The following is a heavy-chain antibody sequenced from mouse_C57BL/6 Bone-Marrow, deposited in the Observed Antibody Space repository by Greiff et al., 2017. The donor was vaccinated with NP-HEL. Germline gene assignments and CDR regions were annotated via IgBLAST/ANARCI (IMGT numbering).Heavy chain of an antibody. Sequence: QVQLQQSGAELVKPGASVKLSCKASGYTFTSYWMQWVKQRPGQGLEWIGEIDPSDSYTNYNQKFKGKATLTVDTSSSTAYMQLSSLTSEDSAVYYCARFGTHYWGQGTTLTVSS. CDR1: GYTFTSYW. CDR3: ARFGTHY. J-gene: IGHJ2*01. CDR2: IDPSDSYT. V-gene: IGHV1-50*01. D-gene: IGHD2-14*01.